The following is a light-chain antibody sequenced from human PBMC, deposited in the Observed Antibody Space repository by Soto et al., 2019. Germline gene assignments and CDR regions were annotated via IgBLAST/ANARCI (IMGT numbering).Light chain of an antibody. CDR1: QSVSNN. Sequence: EIVMTQSPATLSVSPGERATLFCRASQSVSNNLAWYQQKTGQAPRLVVYGASTRATGIPARFSGSGSGTEFTLTINSLRSEDFAVYYCQQYSSWPPLTFGGGTKVEI. J-gene: IGKJ4*01. CDR3: QQYSSWPPLT. V-gene: IGKV3-15*01. CDR2: GAS.